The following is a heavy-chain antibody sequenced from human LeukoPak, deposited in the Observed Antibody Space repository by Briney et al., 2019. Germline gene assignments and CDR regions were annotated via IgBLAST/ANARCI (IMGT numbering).Heavy chain of an antibody. V-gene: IGHV4-59*01. D-gene: IGHD2-2*01. CDR3: ARDSPDVYCSSTSCPAAFDI. CDR2: IYYSGST. CDR1: GGSISSYY. J-gene: IGHJ3*02. Sequence: SETLSLTCTVSGGSISSYYWSWIRQPPGKGLEWIGYIYYSGSTNYNPSLKSRVTISVDTSKNQFSLKLSSVTAADTAVYYCARDSPDVYCSSTSCPAAFDIWGQGTMVTVSS.